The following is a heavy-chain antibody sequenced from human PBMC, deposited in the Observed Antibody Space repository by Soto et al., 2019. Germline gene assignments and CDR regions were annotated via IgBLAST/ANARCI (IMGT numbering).Heavy chain of an antibody. Sequence: QLQLQESGPGLVKPSETLSLTCTVSGGSISSSSYYWGWIRQPPGKGLEWIGSIYYSGSTYYNPSLKIRVTTSLDTSKNHFALKLSSVTSADTSVYYCARHQSHSSSYVDPWGQGTLVTVSS. D-gene: IGHD6-13*01. J-gene: IGHJ5*02. CDR1: GGSISSSSYY. CDR2: IYYSGST. CDR3: ARHQSHSSSYVDP. V-gene: IGHV4-39*01.